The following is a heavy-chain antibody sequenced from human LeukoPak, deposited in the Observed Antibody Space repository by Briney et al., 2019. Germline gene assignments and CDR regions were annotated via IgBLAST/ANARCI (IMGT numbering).Heavy chain of an antibody. V-gene: IGHV3-23*01. CDR3: AKDPYYYETSGFLSGGYFDY. Sequence: PGGSLTLSCVASGFKFGGYVMGWVRQAPGKGLEGVSSISASGDTTYYTDSVKGRFTISRDNSRNTLYLHMNSLRADDTAVYYCAKDPYYYETSGFLSGGYFDYWGQGTLVTVSS. CDR2: ISASGDTT. J-gene: IGHJ4*02. D-gene: IGHD3-22*01. CDR1: GFKFGGYV.